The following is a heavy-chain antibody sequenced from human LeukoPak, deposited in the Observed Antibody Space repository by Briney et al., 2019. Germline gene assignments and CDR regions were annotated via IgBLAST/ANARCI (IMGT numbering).Heavy chain of an antibody. CDR3: ARGWLTDYGDPNWFDP. D-gene: IGHD4-17*01. V-gene: IGHV1-18*01. Sequence: GASVKVSCKASGYTFTRYGISSVRQAPGQGLGGMGWIRAYNGNTNCAQKLQGRVTMTTDPSTSTAYMELRRLRSDDTAVYYCARGWLTDYGDPNWFDPWGQGTLVTVSS. CDR1: GYTFTRYG. J-gene: IGHJ5*02. CDR2: IRAYNGNT.